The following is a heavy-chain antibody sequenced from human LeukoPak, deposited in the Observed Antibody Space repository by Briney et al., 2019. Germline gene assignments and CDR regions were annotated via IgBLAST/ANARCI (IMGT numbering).Heavy chain of an antibody. CDR1: GGSISSYY. J-gene: IGHJ6*03. D-gene: IGHD1-26*01. CDR3: ARHSGSYYYYYYMDV. V-gene: IGHV4-59*01. CDR2: IYYSWST. Sequence: SETLSLTCTVSGGSISSYYWSWIRQPPGKGLEWIGYIYYSWSTNYNPSLKSRVTISVDTSKNQFSLKLSSVTAADTAVYYCARHSGSYYYYYYMDVWGKGTTVTISS.